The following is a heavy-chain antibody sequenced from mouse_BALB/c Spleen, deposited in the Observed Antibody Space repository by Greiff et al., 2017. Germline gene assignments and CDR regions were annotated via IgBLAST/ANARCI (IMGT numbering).Heavy chain of an antibody. Sequence: VQLKESGGGLVQPGGSMKLSCVASGFTFSNYWMNWVRQSPETGLEWVAEIRLKSNNYATPYAESVQGRFTISRDDSKSSVYLQMNNVSAEDTGIYYRTRRRDYYGSSYSDYWGQGTTRTVSA. CDR2: IRLKSNNYAT. J-gene: IGHJ2*01. CDR1: GFTFSNYW. CDR3: TRRRDYYGSSYSDY. V-gene: IGHV6-6*02. D-gene: IGHD1-1*01.